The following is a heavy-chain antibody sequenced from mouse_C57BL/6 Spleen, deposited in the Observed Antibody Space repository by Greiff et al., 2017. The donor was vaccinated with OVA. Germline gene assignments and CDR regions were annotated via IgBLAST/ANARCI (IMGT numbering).Heavy chain of an antibody. J-gene: IGHJ2*01. D-gene: IGHD4-1*01. V-gene: IGHV3-5*01. CDR2: IYYSGTI. CDR3: AREEGHWGYFDY. CDR1: GISITTGNYR. Sequence: EVKLQESGPGLVKPSQTVFLTCTVTGISITTGNYRWSWIRQFPGNKLEWIGYIYYSGTITYNPSLTSRTTITRDTPKNQFFLEMNSLTAEDTATYYCAREEGHWGYFDYWGQGTTLTVSS.